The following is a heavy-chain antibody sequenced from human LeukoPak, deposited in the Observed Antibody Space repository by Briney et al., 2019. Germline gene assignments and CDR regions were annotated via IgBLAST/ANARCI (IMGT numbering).Heavy chain of an antibody. CDR3: AKEVGHNGRFDY. Sequence: ASVKVSCTVSGYTFTDYFMHWVRQTPGQGLEWMGWIDPNSAGTLYSQKFQGRVSMTRDMSINTIYMELSSLRSDDTAVYYCAKEVGHNGRFDYWGQGTLVTVSP. J-gene: IGHJ4*02. CDR2: IDPNSAGT. CDR1: GYTFTDYF. D-gene: IGHD1-1*01. V-gene: IGHV1-2*02.